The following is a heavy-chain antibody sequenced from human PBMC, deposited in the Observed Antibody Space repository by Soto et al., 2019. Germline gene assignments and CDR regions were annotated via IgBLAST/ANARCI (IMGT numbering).Heavy chain of an antibody. CDR3: ARGPPDWDEIKDNWFDP. CDR2: TYYRSKWYN. D-gene: IGHD1-1*01. Sequence: KQSPTLSLTCAISGDSVSSNSAAWNWIRQSPSRGLEWLGRTYYRSKWYNDYAVSVKSRITINPDTSKNQFSLQLNSVTPEDTAVYYCARGPPDWDEIKDNWFDPWGQGTLVTVSS. CDR1: GDSVSSNSAA. J-gene: IGHJ5*02. V-gene: IGHV6-1*01.